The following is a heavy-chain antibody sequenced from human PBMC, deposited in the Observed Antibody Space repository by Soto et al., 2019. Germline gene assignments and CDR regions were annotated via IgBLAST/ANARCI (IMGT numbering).Heavy chain of an antibody. J-gene: IGHJ3*02. D-gene: IGHD6-6*01. V-gene: IGHV3-23*01. CDR2: MSCSGGST. Sequence: GSLRLSYAASRSTFRSYAMGWVRHAPCKRLEWVSAMSCSGGSTYYADSVKRRFTISIDNSKNTLCLQMNRITAEDTAVYYCAKVRRYSSSSLGAFDIWGQGPMVTVS. CDR3: AKVRRYSSSSLGAFDI. CDR1: RSTFRSYA.